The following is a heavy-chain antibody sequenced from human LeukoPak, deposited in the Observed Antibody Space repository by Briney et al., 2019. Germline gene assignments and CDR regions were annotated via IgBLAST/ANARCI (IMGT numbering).Heavy chain of an antibody. V-gene: IGHV1-69*13. CDR1: GYTFTSYG. CDR3: ARMMVRGNYYFDY. CDR2: IIPIFGTA. D-gene: IGHD3-10*01. J-gene: IGHJ4*02. Sequence: ASVKVSCKASGYTFTSYGISWVRQAPGQGLEWMGGIIPIFGTANYAQKFQGRVTITADESTSTAYMELSSLRSEDTDVYYCARMMVRGNYYFDYWGQGTLVTVSS.